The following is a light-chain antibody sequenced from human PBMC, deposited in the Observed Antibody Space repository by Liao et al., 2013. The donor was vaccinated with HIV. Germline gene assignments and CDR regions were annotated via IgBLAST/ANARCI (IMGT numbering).Light chain of an antibody. Sequence: SYELTQPPSVSVSPGQTARITCSGDALPKQYAYWYQQKPGQAPVLLIYKDSERPSGIPERFSGSNSGNTATLTISGTQAMDAADYYCQAWDTSTACVVFGGGTKLTVL. CDR2: KDS. V-gene: IGLV3-1*01. J-gene: IGLJ2*01. CDR1: ALPKQY. CDR3: QAWDTSTACVV.